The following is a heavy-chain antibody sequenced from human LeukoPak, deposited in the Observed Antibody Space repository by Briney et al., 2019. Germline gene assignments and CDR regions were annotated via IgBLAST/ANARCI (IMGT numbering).Heavy chain of an antibody. V-gene: IGHV3-23*01. J-gene: IGHJ4*02. CDR3: ASQGANSGYYFDY. CDR1: GFTFSSYA. Sequence: GGSLRLSCAASGFTFSSYAMSWVRQAPGKGLEWVSAISGSGGSTYYADSVKGRFTISRDNSKNTLYLQMNCLRAEDTAVYYCASQGANSGYYFDYWGQGTLVTVSS. D-gene: IGHD7-27*01. CDR2: ISGSGGST.